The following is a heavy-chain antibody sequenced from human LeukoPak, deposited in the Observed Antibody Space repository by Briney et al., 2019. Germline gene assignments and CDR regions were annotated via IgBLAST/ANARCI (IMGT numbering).Heavy chain of an antibody. Sequence: GASVKVSCKASGYTFTSYGISWVRQAPGQGLEWMGWISAYNDNTNYAQKLQGRVTMTTDTSTSTAYMELRSLRSDDTAVYYCASSLYYYYYYGMDVWGQGTTVTVSS. CDR3: ASSLYYYYYYGMDV. J-gene: IGHJ6*02. CDR2: ISAYNDNT. CDR1: GYTFTSYG. V-gene: IGHV1-18*01.